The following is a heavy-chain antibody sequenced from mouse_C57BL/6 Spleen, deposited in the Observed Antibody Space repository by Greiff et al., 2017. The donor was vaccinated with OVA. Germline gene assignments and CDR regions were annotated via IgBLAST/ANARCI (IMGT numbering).Heavy chain of an antibody. CDR1: GYTFTSYG. CDR2: IYPRSGNT. Sequence: QVQLKESGAELARPGASVKLSCKASGYTFTSYGISWVKQRTGQGLEWIGEIYPRSGNTYYNEKFKGKATLTADKSSSTAYMELRSLTSEDSAVYFCVPTGYYAMDYWGQGTSVTVSS. J-gene: IGHJ4*01. V-gene: IGHV1-81*01. CDR3: VPTGYYAMDY.